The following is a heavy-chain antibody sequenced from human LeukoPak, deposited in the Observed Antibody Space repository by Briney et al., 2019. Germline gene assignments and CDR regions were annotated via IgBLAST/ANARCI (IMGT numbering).Heavy chain of an antibody. J-gene: IGHJ4*02. CDR1: GFTFSSYW. D-gene: IGHD1-1*01. Sequence: GGSLRLSCAASGFTFSSYWMHWVRQAPGKRLVWVSRINSDGSSTSYADSVKGRFTISRDNAKKTLYLQMNSLRAEDTAVYYCARFAGTNSDYWGQGTLVTVSS. CDR3: ARFAGTNSDY. V-gene: IGHV3-74*01. CDR2: INSDGSST.